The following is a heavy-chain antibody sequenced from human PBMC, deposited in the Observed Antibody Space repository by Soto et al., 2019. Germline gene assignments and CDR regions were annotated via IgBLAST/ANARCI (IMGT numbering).Heavy chain of an antibody. CDR3: ARAAGYNFYRTWFDP. Sequence: ASVKVSCKASGYTFTSYAMHWVRQAPGQRLEWMGWINAGNGNTKYSQKFQGRVTITRDTSASTAYTELSSLRSEDTAVYYCARAAGYNFYRTWFDPWGQGTLVTVSS. D-gene: IGHD3-9*01. V-gene: IGHV1-3*01. CDR2: INAGNGNT. CDR1: GYTFTSYA. J-gene: IGHJ5*02.